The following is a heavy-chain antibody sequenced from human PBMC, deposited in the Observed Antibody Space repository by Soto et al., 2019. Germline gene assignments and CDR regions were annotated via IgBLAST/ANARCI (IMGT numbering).Heavy chain of an antibody. J-gene: IGHJ4*02. CDR1: GYTFTSYG. V-gene: IGHV1-18*01. CDR2: ISAYNGNT. D-gene: IGHD2-2*01. CDR3: ARGRYCSSTSCYAYFDY. Sequence: GASVKVSCKASGYTFTSYGISWVRQAPGQGLEWMVWISAYNGNTNYAQKLQGRVTMTTDTSTSTAYMELRSLRSDDTAVYYCARGRYCSSTSCYAYFDYWGQGTLVTVSS.